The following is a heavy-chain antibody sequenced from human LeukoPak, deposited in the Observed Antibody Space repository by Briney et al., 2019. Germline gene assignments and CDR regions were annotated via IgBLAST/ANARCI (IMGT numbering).Heavy chain of an antibody. CDR1: GFTFSSYG. CDR3: ARTSYYYDSSGYIGY. Sequence: PGGSLRLSCAASGFTFSSYGMHWVRQAPGKGLEWVAVIWYDGSNKYYADSVKGRFTISRDNPKNTLYLQMNSLRAEDTAVYYCARTSYYYDSSGYIGYWGQGTLVTVSS. J-gene: IGHJ4*02. V-gene: IGHV3-33*01. D-gene: IGHD3-22*01. CDR2: IWYDGSNK.